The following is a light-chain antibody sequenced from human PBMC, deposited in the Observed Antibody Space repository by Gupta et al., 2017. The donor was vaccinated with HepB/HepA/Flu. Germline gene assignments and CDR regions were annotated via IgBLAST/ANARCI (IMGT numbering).Light chain of an antibody. Sequence: QFALTQPRSVSGSPGQSVAVSCAGSSSNVGAYNYVFWYQQHPGKAPKLLIYDVNNRPSGVPDRFSGSKSDNTASLTISGLQAEDESDYYCCSYAGSDTYIFGTGTTVTVL. V-gene: IGLV2-11*01. CDR2: DVN. CDR1: SSNVGAYNY. J-gene: IGLJ1*01. CDR3: CSYAGSDTYI.